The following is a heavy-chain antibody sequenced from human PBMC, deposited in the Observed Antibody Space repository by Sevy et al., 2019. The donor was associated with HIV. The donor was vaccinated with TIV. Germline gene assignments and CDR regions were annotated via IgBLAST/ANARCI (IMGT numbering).Heavy chain of an antibody. Sequence: SETLSLTCTVSGGSINSDHWNWIRQPPGKGLEWIGYVYYIGGTNYNPYLKNRVTISVDRTKNQFSLKLTSVTAADTAGYYFARRNDFAIWGQGTMVTVSS. J-gene: IGHJ3*02. CDR1: GGSINSDH. CDR3: ARRNDFAI. V-gene: IGHV4-59*08. CDR2: VYYIGGT.